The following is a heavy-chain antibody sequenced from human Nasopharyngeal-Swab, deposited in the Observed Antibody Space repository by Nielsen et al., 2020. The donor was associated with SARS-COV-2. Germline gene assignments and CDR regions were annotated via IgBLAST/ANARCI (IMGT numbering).Heavy chain of an antibody. J-gene: IGHJ4*02. CDR3: AKRLTSDHGDYDNLDY. V-gene: IGHV3-30*02. Sequence: GGSLRLSCTASGFTFSSYGMHWVRQAPGKGLEWVAVIWYDGSNKYYADSVKGRFTISRDNSKNTLYLQMNSLRAEDTAVYYCAKRLTSDHGDYDNLDYWGQGTLVTVSS. CDR1: GFTFSSYG. D-gene: IGHD4-17*01. CDR2: IWYDGSNK.